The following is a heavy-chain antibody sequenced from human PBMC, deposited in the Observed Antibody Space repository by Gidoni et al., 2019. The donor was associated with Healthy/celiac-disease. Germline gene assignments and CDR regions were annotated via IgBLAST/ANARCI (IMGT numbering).Heavy chain of an antibody. V-gene: IGHV3-15*01. Sequence: EVQLVESGGGLVKPGGSLRLSCAASGFTFSNAWMSWVRQAPGKVLEWVGRIKSKTDGGTTDYAAPVKGRFTISRDDSKNTLYLQMNSLKTEDTTVYYCTTWWWELPTCDYWGQGTLVTVSS. D-gene: IGHD1-26*01. CDR1: GFTFSNAW. J-gene: IGHJ4*02. CDR2: IKSKTDGGTT. CDR3: TTWWWELPTCDY.